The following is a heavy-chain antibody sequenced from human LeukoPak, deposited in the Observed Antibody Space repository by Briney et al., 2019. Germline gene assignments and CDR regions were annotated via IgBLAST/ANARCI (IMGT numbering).Heavy chain of an antibody. CDR2: IYPGDSDT. CDR1: GYSFANYW. D-gene: IGHD3-22*01. Sequence: GESLKISCKGSGYSFANYWVAWVRQMPGKGPEWMGIIYPGDSDTRYSPSFQGQVTISADKSTSNAYLQWSSLKASDTAMYYCARHSDVFGRSSAYYVWGQGTLVTVSS. CDR3: ARHSDVFGRSSAYYV. J-gene: IGHJ4*02. V-gene: IGHV5-51*01.